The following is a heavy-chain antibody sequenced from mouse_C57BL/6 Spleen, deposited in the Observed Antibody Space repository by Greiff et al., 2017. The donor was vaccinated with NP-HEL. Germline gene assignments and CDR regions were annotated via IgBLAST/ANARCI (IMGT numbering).Heavy chain of an antibody. CDR2: ISDGGSYT. Sequence: EVHLVESGGGLVKPGGSLKLSCAASGFTFSSYAMSWVRQTPEKRLEWVATISDGGSYTYYPDNVKGRFTISRDNSKNNLYLQMSHLKSEDTAMYYCARDPHYYGSSHYFDYWGQGTTLTVSS. CDR3: ARDPHYYGSSHYFDY. CDR1: GFTFSSYA. D-gene: IGHD1-1*01. J-gene: IGHJ2*01. V-gene: IGHV5-4*01.